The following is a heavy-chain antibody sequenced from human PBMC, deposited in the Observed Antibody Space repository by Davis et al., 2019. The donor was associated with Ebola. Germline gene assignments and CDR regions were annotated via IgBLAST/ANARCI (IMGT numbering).Heavy chain of an antibody. J-gene: IGHJ5*02. V-gene: IGHV5-51*01. CDR3: ARRGGYCTGGVCYTGEWFDP. D-gene: IGHD2-8*02. Sequence: GESLKISCKGSGYSFTSYWIGWVRQMPGKGLEWMGIIYPGDSDTRYSPSFQGPVTISADKSISTAYLQWSSLKASDNAMYYCARRGGYCTGGVCYTGEWFDPWGQGTLVTVSS. CDR1: GYSFTSYW. CDR2: IYPGDSDT.